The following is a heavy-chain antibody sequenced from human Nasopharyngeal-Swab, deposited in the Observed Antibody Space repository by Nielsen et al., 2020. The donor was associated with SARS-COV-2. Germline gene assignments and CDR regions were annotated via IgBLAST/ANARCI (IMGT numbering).Heavy chain of an antibody. CDR3: ARARGAYGDYYYYYYTDV. D-gene: IGHD4-17*01. J-gene: IGHJ6*03. CDR2: TYYRSKWYN. CDR1: GDSVSSSSAA. V-gene: IGHV6-1*01. Sequence: SQTLSLTCAISGDSVSSSSAAWNWIRQSPSRGLEWLGRTYYRSKWYNDYAVSVKSRITINPDTSKNQLPLHLNSVTPEDTAVYYCARARGAYGDYYYYYYTDVWGKGTTVTVSS.